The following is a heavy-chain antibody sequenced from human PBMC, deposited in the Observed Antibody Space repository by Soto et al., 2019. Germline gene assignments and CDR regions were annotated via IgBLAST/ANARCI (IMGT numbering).Heavy chain of an antibody. D-gene: IGHD2-8*02. V-gene: IGHV4-34*01. CDR1: GGSFSGYS. Sequence: QVQLQQWGAGLLKPSETLSLTCAVYGGSFSGYSWTWIRQPPGTGLEWIGEINHSGSTNYNPSLKSLVTISVDTSQNQFSLTLTSVTAADTAVYYCARDKITGLFDYWGQGTLVTVSS. J-gene: IGHJ4*02. CDR3: ARDKITGLFDY. CDR2: INHSGST.